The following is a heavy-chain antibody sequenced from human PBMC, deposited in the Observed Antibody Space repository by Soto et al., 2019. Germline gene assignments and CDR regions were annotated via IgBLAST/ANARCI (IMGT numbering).Heavy chain of an antibody. CDR3: AKGHYDFWNGFLED. CDR1: GFKFKSHA. V-gene: IGHV3-23*01. CDR2: ISASGGNT. J-gene: IGHJ4*02. D-gene: IGHD3-3*01. Sequence: EIHLLESGGGLGQPGGTLRLSCTASGFKFKSHAMTWVRQAPGKGLQWVSSISASGGNTYYSDSVKGRFTISRDNSKNILSVQMGSLRVEDTAVYYCAKGHYDFWNGFLEDWGQGTLVIVSS.